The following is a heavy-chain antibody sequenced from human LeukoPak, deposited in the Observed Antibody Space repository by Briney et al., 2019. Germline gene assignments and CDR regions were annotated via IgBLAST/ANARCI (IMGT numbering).Heavy chain of an antibody. CDR1: GFAFSSSW. J-gene: IGHJ6*04. D-gene: IGHD3-10*02. CDR3: AELGITMIGGV. Sequence: GGSLRLSCAASGFAFSSSWMSWVRQASGKGLEWVSYISSSGSTIYYADSVKGRFTISRDNAKNSLYLQMNSLRAEDTAVYYCAELGITMIGGVWGKGTTVTISS. V-gene: IGHV3-48*04. CDR2: ISSSGSTI.